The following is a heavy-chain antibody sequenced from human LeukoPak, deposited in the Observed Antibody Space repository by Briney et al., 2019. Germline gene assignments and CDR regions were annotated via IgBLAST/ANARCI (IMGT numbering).Heavy chain of an antibody. J-gene: IGHJ4*02. CDR2: ISAYNGNT. Sequence: ASVKVSCKASGYTFTSYGISWVRQAPGQGLEWMGWISAYNGNTNYAQKLQGRVTITTDTSTSTAYMELRSLRSDDTAVYYCARITRELLAFDYWGQGTLVTVSS. V-gene: IGHV1-18*01. CDR3: ARITRELLAFDY. D-gene: IGHD1-26*01. CDR1: GYTFTSYG.